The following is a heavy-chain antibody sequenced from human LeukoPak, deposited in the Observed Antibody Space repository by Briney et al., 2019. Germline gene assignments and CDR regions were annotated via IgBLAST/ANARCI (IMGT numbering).Heavy chain of an antibody. Sequence: SQTLSLTCTVSGGSISSGDYYWSWLRQPPGTGLEWIGYIFYTGSTYYNPSLRSRVTISVDTSKNQFSLRLSSVTAADTAVYYCASLAYYSFDYWGQGTLVTVSS. V-gene: IGHV4-30-4*01. J-gene: IGHJ4*02. CDR2: IFYTGST. D-gene: IGHD2-21*01. CDR3: ASLAYYSFDY. CDR1: GGSISSGDYY.